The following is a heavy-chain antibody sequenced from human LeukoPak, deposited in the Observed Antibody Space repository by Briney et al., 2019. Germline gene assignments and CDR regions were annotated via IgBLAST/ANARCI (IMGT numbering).Heavy chain of an antibody. Sequence: GGSPRLSCAASGFTFSHYPMSWVRQAPGKGPEWVAAISADHATYDADSMKGRFTISRDNSKNTLYLQMNGLRAEDTAVYYCASDSGGRGYSYGFDYWGQGTLVTVSS. CDR1: GFTFSHYP. J-gene: IGHJ4*02. D-gene: IGHD5-18*01. V-gene: IGHV3-23*01. CDR2: ISADHAT. CDR3: ASDSGGRGYSYGFDY.